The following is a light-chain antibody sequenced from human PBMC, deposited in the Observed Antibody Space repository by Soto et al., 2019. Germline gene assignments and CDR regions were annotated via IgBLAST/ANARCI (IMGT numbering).Light chain of an antibody. J-gene: IGKJ2*01. Sequence: EVVLTQSPGTLSLSPGERATLSCRASQSVSNNYLAWYQQKPGQSPKLLIFGSSDRATGIPDRFSGSGSGTDFTLTIISLEPEDFALYYCQQYGSSPPYTFGQGTKLEIK. V-gene: IGKV3-20*01. CDR1: QSVSNNY. CDR3: QQYGSSPPYT. CDR2: GSS.